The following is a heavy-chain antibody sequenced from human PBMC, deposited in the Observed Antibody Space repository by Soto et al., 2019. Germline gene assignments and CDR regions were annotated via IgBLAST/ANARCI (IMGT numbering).Heavy chain of an antibody. D-gene: IGHD1-26*01. CDR1: GASITSGSYS. CDR3: ARGGALRPNGHVPLDF. J-gene: IGHJ4*02. V-gene: IGHV4-30-2*01. Sequence: SETLSLTCTVSGASITSGSYSWSWIRQAPGKGLEWIGNIHVTGYTAFSPSLKRRVTMAVDTSKNQFSLNVNSVTAADTAVYFCARGGALRPNGHVPLDFWGQGTLVTVSS. CDR2: IHVTGYT.